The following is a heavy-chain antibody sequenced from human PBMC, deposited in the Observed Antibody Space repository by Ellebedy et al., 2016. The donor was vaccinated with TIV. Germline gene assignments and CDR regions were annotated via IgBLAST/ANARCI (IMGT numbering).Heavy chain of an antibody. CDR1: GFPFSSYS. CDR2: IKPDGSEK. CDR3: ARTHIGGDYSPIDY. V-gene: IGHV3-7*03. Sequence: GESLKISCAASGFPFSSYSMNWVRQAPGKGLEWVGNIKPDGSEKHYVDSVKGRFTISRDNAKNTLYLQMNSLRAEDTALYHCARTHIGGDYSPIDYWGQGTLVTVSS. D-gene: IGHD4-17*01. J-gene: IGHJ4*02.